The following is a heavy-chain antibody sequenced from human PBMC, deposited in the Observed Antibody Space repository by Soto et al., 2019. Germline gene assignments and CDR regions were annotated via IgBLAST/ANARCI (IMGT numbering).Heavy chain of an antibody. CDR3: ATRGVGAAAGTVWFDP. CDR1: GGSFSGYY. Sequence: SETLSLTCAVYGGSFSGYYWSWIRQPPGKGLEWIGEINHSGSTNYSPSLKSRVTISVDTSKNQFSLKLSSVTAADTAVYYCATRGVGAAAGTVWFDPWGQGTLVTVSS. D-gene: IGHD6-13*01. CDR2: INHSGST. V-gene: IGHV4-34*01. J-gene: IGHJ5*02.